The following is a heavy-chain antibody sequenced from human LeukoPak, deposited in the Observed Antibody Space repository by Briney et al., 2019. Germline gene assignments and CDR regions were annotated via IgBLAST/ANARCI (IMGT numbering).Heavy chain of an antibody. Sequence: GGSLRLSCAASGFTFSSYAMSWVRQAPGKGLGWVSAVSGSGGSTYYADSVKGRFTISRDNSKNTLNLQMNSLRAEDTAVYYCAKAPHTNVVVGPPAIWGQGTMVTVPS. CDR2: VSGSGGST. CDR1: GFTFSSYA. CDR3: AKAPHTNVVVGPPAI. J-gene: IGHJ3*02. V-gene: IGHV3-23*01. D-gene: IGHD2-21*01.